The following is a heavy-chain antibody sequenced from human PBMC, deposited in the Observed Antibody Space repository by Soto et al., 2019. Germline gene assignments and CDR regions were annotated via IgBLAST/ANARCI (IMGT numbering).Heavy chain of an antibody. Sequence: LSLTCTVSGGSISSSSYYWGWIRQPPGKGLEWIGSIYYSGSTYYNPSLKSRVTISVDTSKNQFSLKLSSVTAADTAVYYCARIITIFGVVPQDWFDPWGQGTLVTVSS. CDR2: IYYSGST. CDR1: GGSISSSSYY. CDR3: ARIITIFGVVPQDWFDP. V-gene: IGHV4-39*01. J-gene: IGHJ5*02. D-gene: IGHD3-3*01.